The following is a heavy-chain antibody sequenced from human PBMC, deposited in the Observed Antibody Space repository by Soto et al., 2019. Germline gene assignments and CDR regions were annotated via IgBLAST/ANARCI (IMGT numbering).Heavy chain of an antibody. V-gene: IGHV3-33*01. CDR1: GFVFSDYV. D-gene: IGHD1-26*01. CDR3: ARDQGGQSGNFIFDN. Sequence: PGGSLRLSCAASGFVFSDYVIHWVRQAPGRGLDWVAGIWYHGRDIFYTDSVKGRFTISRDNSKNMLYLQMNSPRAEDTAVYYCARDQGGQSGNFIFDNWGQGTLVTVSS. J-gene: IGHJ4*02. CDR2: IWYHGRDI.